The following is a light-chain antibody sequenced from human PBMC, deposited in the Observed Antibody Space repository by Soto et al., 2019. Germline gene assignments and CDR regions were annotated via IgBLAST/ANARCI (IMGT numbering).Light chain of an antibody. Sequence: EIVMTQSPSTLSVSPGARSTLSCRASQSVSSNLAWYQQKPGQAPRIIIYGASTRATGIPARFSGSGSGTEFNLTISSLQSEDFAVYYCQQYNNWPRTFGQGTKVDIK. CDR3: QQYNNWPRT. CDR2: GAS. J-gene: IGKJ1*01. CDR1: QSVSSN. V-gene: IGKV3-15*01.